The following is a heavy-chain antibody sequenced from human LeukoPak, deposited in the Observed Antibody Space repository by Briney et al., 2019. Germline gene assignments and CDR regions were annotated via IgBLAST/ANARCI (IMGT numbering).Heavy chain of an antibody. V-gene: IGHV3-74*01. CDR1: GFTFSGYW. J-gene: IGHJ4*02. CDR3: ARDGRSGNFDK. D-gene: IGHD1-26*01. CDR2: IRSDGSIT. Sequence: PGGYLRLYCAAYGFTFSGYWMHWVRQAPGKGLAWVSVIRSDGSITTYADSVKGRFTISRDTAKNTLYLRMNSLMAEDTAVYLCARDGRSGNFDKWGQGTLVSVSS.